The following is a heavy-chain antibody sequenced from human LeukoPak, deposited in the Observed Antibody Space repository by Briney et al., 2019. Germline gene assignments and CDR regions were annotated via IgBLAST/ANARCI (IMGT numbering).Heavy chain of an antibody. CDR3: ARWITTYLFDP. J-gene: IGHJ5*02. CDR1: GGSISSSSYY. Sequence: SETLSLTCTVSGGSISSSSYYWGWIRQPPGKGLEWIGGIYYSGSTYYNPSLKSRVTISVDTSKNQFSLKLSSVTAADTAVYYCARWITTYLFDPWGQGTLVTVSS. CDR2: IYYSGST. V-gene: IGHV4-39*01. D-gene: IGHD3-22*01.